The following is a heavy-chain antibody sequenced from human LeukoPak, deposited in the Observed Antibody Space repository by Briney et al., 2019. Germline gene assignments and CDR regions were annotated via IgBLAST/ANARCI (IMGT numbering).Heavy chain of an antibody. D-gene: IGHD3-3*01. J-gene: IGHJ4*02. CDR2: IKYDGSAT. V-gene: IGHV3-74*01. CDR1: GSDFSSNW. Sequence: GGSLRLSCAASGSDFSSNWMHWIRQVPGKGLVWVSHIKYDGSATNYADSVKGRFTISRDNAKNTLYLQMNSLRAEDTAVYYCVSGSLQSGYNFDYWGQGALVTVSS. CDR3: VSGSLQSGYNFDY.